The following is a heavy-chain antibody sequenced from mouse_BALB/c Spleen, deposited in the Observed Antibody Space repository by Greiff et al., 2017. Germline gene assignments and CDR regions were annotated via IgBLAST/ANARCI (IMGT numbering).Heavy chain of an antibody. CDR2: ISSGGGST. J-gene: IGHJ2*01. CDR1: GFAFSSYD. Sequence: EVQVVESGGGLVKPGGSLKLSCAASGFAFSSYDMSWVRQTPEKRLEWVAYISSGGGSTYYPDTVKGRFTISRDNAKNTLYLQMSSLKSEDTAMYYCARHDGVNYYFDYWGQGTTLTVSS. CDR3: ARHDGVNYYFDY. V-gene: IGHV5-12-1*01. D-gene: IGHD2-3*01.